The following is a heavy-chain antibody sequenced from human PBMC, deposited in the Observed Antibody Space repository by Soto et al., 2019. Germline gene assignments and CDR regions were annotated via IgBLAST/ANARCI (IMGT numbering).Heavy chain of an antibody. CDR3: ARVFTGCSSTSCYVNYYYYYMDV. CDR1: GSIFTGYG. J-gene: IGHJ6*03. V-gene: IGHV3-48*01. CDR2: ISSSSSTI. Sequence: GGSLRLSCAASGSIFTGYGMHWVRQAPGKGLEWVSDISSSSSTIYYADSVKGRFTISRDNAKNSLYLQMNSLRAEDTAVYYCARVFTGCSSTSCYVNYYYYYMDVWGKGTTVTVSS. D-gene: IGHD2-2*01.